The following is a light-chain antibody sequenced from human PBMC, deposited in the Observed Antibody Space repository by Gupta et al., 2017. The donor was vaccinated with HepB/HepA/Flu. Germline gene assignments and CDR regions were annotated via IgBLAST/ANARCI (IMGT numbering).Light chain of an antibody. CDR2: WAS. V-gene: IGKV4-1*01. Sequence: DIVMTQSPDSLTVPLGERATINCKSSQTVLYSTNNKNYLAWYQQKPGQPPKLLIYWASTRESGVPDRFSGSGSGTDFTLTISSVQAEDVAVYYCQQYYSTPLTFGGGTKVEIK. CDR1: QTVLYSTNNKNY. CDR3: QQYYSTPLT. J-gene: IGKJ4*01.